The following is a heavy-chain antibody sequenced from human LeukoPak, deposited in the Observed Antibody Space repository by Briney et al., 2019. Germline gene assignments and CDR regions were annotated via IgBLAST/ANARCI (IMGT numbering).Heavy chain of an antibody. J-gene: IGHJ6*02. V-gene: IGHV4-34*01. CDR2: INHSGST. CDR1: GGSFSGYY. Sequence: ASETLSLTCAVYGGSFSGYYWSWIRQPPGKGLEWIGEINHSGSTNYNPSLKSRVTISVDTSKNQFSLKLSSVTAADTAVYYCARVFVDTAMAGHYYGMDVWGQGTTVTVSS. D-gene: IGHD5-18*01. CDR3: ARVFVDTAMAGHYYGMDV.